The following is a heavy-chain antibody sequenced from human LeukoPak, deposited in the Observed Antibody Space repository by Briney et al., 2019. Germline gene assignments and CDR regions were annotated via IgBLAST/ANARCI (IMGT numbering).Heavy chain of an antibody. CDR1: GGSISSSNYY. V-gene: IGHV4-39*01. D-gene: IGHD6-19*01. CDR3: ARHASVDGNWPRPLDY. Sequence: SETLSLTCTVSGGSISSSNYYWGWIREPPGKGLEWIGNIYYSGSTYYKPSLKTRVTISVDTSKNQFSLKLTSVTAADTAVYYCARHASVDGNWPRPLDYWGQGSLVTVSS. CDR2: IYYSGST. J-gene: IGHJ4*02.